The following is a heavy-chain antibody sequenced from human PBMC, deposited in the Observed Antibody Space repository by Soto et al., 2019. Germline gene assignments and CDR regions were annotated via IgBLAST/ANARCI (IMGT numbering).Heavy chain of an antibody. CDR2: IMPVFGTP. CDR3: ARAFRYYYDTSGYYPFDY. J-gene: IGHJ4*02. Sequence: QVQLVQSGAEVKKPGSSVKVSCKASGGTSNKYSFSWVRQAPGQGLEWMGGIMPVFGTPSYAQKFRGRVTITADESTNTFYMELSSLRSEDTAVYYCARAFRYYYDTSGYYPFDYWGQGTLVTVSS. D-gene: IGHD3-22*01. V-gene: IGHV1-69*01. CDR1: GGTSNKYS.